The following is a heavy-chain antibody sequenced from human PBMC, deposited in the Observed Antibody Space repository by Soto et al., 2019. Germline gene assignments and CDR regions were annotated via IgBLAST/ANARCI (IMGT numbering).Heavy chain of an antibody. Sequence: QVQLQESGPGLVKPSQTLSLTCTVSGGSISSGGDYWSWIRQHPGKGLEWIGYIYYSGSTYYNPFLKSRVTSSVDTSKNLSLVKLTFATAADTGVYYCAGATPYYYDGMDVWGQGTTVTVSS. CDR3: AGATPYYYDGMDV. D-gene: IGHD2-15*01. V-gene: IGHV4-31*03. CDR2: IYYSGST. CDR1: GGSISSGGDY. J-gene: IGHJ6*02.